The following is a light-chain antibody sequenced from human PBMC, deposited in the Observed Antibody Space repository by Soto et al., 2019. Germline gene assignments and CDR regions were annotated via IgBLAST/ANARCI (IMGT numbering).Light chain of an antibody. CDR2: DSS. V-gene: IGKV3-11*01. CDR3: QQRASWPLT. J-gene: IGKJ4*02. CDR1: QSVSGS. Sequence: EIVLTQPPATLSLSPGERASLSCRASQSVSGSLAWYQQKPGQAPRLLIYDSSTRATGIPARFSGSGSGTDFTLAISSLGPGDFAVYYCQQRASWPLTFGGGTMVE.